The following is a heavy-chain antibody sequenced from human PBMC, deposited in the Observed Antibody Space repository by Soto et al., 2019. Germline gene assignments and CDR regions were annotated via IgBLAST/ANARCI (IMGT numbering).Heavy chain of an antibody. CDR3: ARGISYDSSGYIGCAFDI. Sequence: SETLSLTCVVSGGSISSSNWGSWVRQPPGKGLEWIGEIYHSGSTNYNPSLKSRVTISVDKSKNQFSLKLSSVTAADSAVYYCARGISYDSSGYIGCAFDIWGQGTMVT. CDR2: IYHSGST. V-gene: IGHV4-4*02. D-gene: IGHD3-22*01. J-gene: IGHJ3*02. CDR1: GGSISSSNW.